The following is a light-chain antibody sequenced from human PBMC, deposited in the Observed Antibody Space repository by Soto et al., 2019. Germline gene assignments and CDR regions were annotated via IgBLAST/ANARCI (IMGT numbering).Light chain of an antibody. J-gene: IGKJ5*01. CDR3: QQYHDWPIT. CDR2: GAS. CDR1: QSVSSSY. V-gene: IGKV3-20*01. Sequence: EIVFTQSPCTLSLSPGERATLSCRASQSVSSSYLAWYQQKPGQAPRLLIYGASSRATGIPDRFSGSGSGTDFTLTISRLEPEDFAVYHCQQYHDWPITFGQGTRLEIK.